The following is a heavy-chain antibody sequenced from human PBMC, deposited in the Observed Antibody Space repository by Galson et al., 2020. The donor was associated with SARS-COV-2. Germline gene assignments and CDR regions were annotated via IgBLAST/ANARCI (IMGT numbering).Heavy chain of an antibody. CDR3: AHSIHGDNWAWVDY. D-gene: IGHD3-16*01. CDR1: GYTFNGYY. CDR2: INPNSGGT. V-gene: IGHV1-2*02. J-gene: IGHJ4*02. Sequence: ASVKVPCKASGYTFNGYYMHWLRQAPGQGLEWMGWINPNSGGTNYAQKFQGRVTMTRDTSISTAYMEPSRLRSDDTAVYYCAHSIHGDNWAWVDYWGQGTLFTVSS.